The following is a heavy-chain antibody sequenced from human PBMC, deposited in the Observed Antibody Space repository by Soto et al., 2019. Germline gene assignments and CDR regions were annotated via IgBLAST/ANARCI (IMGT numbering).Heavy chain of an antibody. J-gene: IGHJ4*02. CDR3: AKRSGGRIAVAGGYFDY. D-gene: IGHD6-19*01. V-gene: IGHV3-30*18. Sequence: QVQLVESGGGVVQPGRSLRLSCAASGFTFSSYGMHWVRQAPGKGLEWVAVISYDGSNKYYADSVKGRFTISRDNSKNTLYLQMNSLRAEDTAVYYCAKRSGGRIAVAGGYFDYWGQGTLVTVSS. CDR2: ISYDGSNK. CDR1: GFTFSSYG.